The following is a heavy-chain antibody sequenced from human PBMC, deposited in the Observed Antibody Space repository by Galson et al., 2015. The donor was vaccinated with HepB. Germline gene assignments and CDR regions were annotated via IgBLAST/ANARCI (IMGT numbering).Heavy chain of an antibody. CDR3: TTEENYYGSGSYRY. CDR1: GLTFSNAW. V-gene: IGHV3-15*01. Sequence: SLRLSCAASGLTFSNAWMSWVRQAPGKGLEWVGRIKSKTDGGTTDYAAPVKGRFTISRDDSKNTLYLQMNSLKTEDTAVYYCTTEENYYGSGSYRYWGQGTLVTVSS. CDR2: IKSKTDGGTT. D-gene: IGHD3-10*01. J-gene: IGHJ4*02.